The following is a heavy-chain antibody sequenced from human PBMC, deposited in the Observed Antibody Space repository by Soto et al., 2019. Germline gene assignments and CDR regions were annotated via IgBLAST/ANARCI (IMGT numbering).Heavy chain of an antibody. V-gene: IGHV1-2*02. J-gene: IGHJ4*02. CDR3: ARGSGTSWFDY. D-gene: IGHD2-2*01. Sequence: GASVKVSCKPSGYTFTANYLHWVRQAPGQGLEWVGWMATNSGATKYTEKFQGRVTMTRDASIKTAYMEMTGLTFDDTAIYYCARGSGTSWFDYWGQGTLVTVSS. CDR1: GYTFTANY. CDR2: MATNSGAT.